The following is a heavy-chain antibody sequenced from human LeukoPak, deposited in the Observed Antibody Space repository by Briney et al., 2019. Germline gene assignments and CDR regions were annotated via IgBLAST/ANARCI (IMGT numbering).Heavy chain of an antibody. J-gene: IGHJ5*02. CDR3: ARDPSNTSGWKTWFDT. CDR1: GYTFTKYG. V-gene: IGHV1-18*03. D-gene: IGHD6-19*01. CDR2: IGTSSGST. Sequence: GASVKVSCKASGYTFTKYGISWVRQAPGQGLEWMGWIGTSSGSTNYAQKLQGRVTLSTDTPTTTVYMELRSLRSDDMAVYYCARDPSNTSGWKTWFDTWGQGTPVTVSS.